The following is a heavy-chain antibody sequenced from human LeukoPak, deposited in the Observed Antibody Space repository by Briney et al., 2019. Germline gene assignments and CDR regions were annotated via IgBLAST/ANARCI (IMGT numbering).Heavy chain of an antibody. CDR3: ATGGDTGMAAWAFVI. V-gene: IGHV1-24*01. D-gene: IGHD3-10*01. J-gene: IGHJ3*02. Sequence: WASVRVSCKPSGYTLTALSIHWGRQALGEGLEWRGGFDTEDGETTYAHKFQGIVNMTEDTSTDTAYIEVSDLRSDDTAMYYCATGGDTGMAAWAFVIWGPGTRVTVSS. CDR2: FDTEDGET. CDR1: GYTLTALS.